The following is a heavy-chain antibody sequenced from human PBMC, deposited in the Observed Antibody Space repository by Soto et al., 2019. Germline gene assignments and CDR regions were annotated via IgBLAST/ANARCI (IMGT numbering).Heavy chain of an antibody. CDR2: IHFSGSPI. CDR3: ARESEDLTSNFDY. CDR1: GFSFSSSE. Sequence: PGGSLRLSCAASGFSFSSSEMTWVRQAPGKGLEWISYIHFSGSPIYYADSLRGRFTISRDNTKNSLYLQMSSLRAEDTAVYYCARESEDLTSNFDYWGQGTLVTVSS. J-gene: IGHJ4*02. V-gene: IGHV3-48*03.